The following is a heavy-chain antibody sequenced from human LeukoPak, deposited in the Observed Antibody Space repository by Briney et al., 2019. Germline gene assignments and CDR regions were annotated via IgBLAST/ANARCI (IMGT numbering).Heavy chain of an antibody. J-gene: IGHJ4*02. V-gene: IGHV3-30*02. CDR1: GFSFSSYG. CDR3: AKDRAAGYCSSTSCYAYYFDY. D-gene: IGHD2-2*01. CDR2: IRYDGSNK. Sequence: GGSLRLSCAAPGFSFSSYGMHWVRQAPGKGLEWVAFIRYDGSNKYYADSVKGRFIISRDNSKNTLYLQMNSLRAEDTAVYYCAKDRAAGYCSSTSCYAYYFDYWGQGTLVTVSS.